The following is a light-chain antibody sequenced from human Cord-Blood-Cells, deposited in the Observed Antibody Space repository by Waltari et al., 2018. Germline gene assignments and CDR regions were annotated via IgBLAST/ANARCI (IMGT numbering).Light chain of an antibody. V-gene: IGLV7-46*01. CDR3: LLSYSGARFWV. CDR2: DTS. CDR1: TGAVTSGHY. J-gene: IGLJ3*02. Sequence: QAVVTPEPSLTVSPGGTVTLTCGSSTGAVTSGHYPYWFQQKPGQAPRTLIYDTSNKHSWTPARFSGSLLGGKAALTLSGAQPEDEAEYYCLLSYSGARFWVFGGGTKLTVL.